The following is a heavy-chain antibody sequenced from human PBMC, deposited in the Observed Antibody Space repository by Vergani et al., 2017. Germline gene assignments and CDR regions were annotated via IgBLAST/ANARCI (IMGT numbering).Heavy chain of an antibody. J-gene: IGHJ4*02. Sequence: QVQLQQWGAGLLKPSETLSLTCAVYGGSFSGYYWSWIRQPPGKGLEWIGEINHSGSTNYNPSLKSRVTISVDTSKNQFSLKLSSVTAADTAVYYCARLSSGSYYFDYWGQGTLVTVSS. D-gene: IGHD1-26*01. CDR3: ARLSSGSYYFDY. CDR2: INHSGST. CDR1: GGSFSGYY. V-gene: IGHV4-34*01.